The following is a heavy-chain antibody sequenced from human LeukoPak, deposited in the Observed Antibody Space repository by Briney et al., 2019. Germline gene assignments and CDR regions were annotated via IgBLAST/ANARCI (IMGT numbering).Heavy chain of an antibody. CDR3: ARHLSGITGYTYGRGIDY. J-gene: IGHJ4*02. D-gene: IGHD5-18*01. CDR1: GFNFRSYW. V-gene: IGHV3-74*01. Sequence: GGSLRLSCAASGFNFRSYWMHWVRQVPGKGPVWVSRINNDGSVTTSADSVKGRFTISRDNSKNTLYLQMNSLRAEDTAVYYCARHLSGITGYTYGRGIDYWGQGILVTVSS. CDR2: INNDGSVT.